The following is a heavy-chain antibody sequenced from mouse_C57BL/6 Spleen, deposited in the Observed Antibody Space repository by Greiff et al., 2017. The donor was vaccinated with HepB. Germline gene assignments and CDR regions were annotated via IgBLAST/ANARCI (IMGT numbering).Heavy chain of an antibody. CDR3: TTYEDYFDY. Sequence: VHVKQSGAELVRPGASVKLSCTASGFNIKDDYMHWVKQRPEQGLEWIGWIDPENGDTEYASKFQGKATITADTSSNTAYLQLSSLTSEDTAVYYCTTYEDYFDYWGQGTTLTVSS. V-gene: IGHV14-4*01. CDR2: IDPENGDT. D-gene: IGHD2-3*01. J-gene: IGHJ2*01. CDR1: GFNIKDDY.